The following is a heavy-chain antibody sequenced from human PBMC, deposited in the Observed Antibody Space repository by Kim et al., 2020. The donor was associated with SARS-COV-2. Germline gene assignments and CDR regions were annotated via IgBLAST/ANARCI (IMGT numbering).Heavy chain of an antibody. CDR2: KT. D-gene: IGHD4-4*01. V-gene: IGHV1-3*01. J-gene: IGHJ4*02. Sequence: KTPYYQKFQGRVTITRATTSNTAYMDRRSLTSEDTAVYYCARDMNPTVYDYWGQGTLVTVSS. CDR3: ARDMNPTVYDY.